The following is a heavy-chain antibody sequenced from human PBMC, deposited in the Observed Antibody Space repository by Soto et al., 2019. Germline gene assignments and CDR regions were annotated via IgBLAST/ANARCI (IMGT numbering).Heavy chain of an antibody. J-gene: IGHJ4*02. V-gene: IGHV1-46*01. Sequence: GASVKVSCRASGKIFTSYYIHWVRQAPGQGLEWMGMINPSGGSTSYAQKFQGRVTMTRDTSTSTVYMELSSLRSEDAAVYYCARNDNSGLDYWGQGTLVTVSS. CDR3: ARNDNSGLDY. CDR2: INPSGGST. CDR1: GKIFTSYY. D-gene: IGHD3-22*01.